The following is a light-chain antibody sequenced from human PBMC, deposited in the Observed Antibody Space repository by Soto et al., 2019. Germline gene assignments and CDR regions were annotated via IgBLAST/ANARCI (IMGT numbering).Light chain of an antibody. CDR3: QSYDSSLSVLV. CDR1: SSNIGAGYD. CDR2: GNS. Sequence: QAVVTQPPSVSGAPGQRVTISCTGSSSNIGAGYDVHWYQQLPGTAPKLLIYGNSNRPSGVPDRFSGSKSGTSASLAITGLQAEDGADYYCQSYDSSLSVLVFGGGTKLTVL. J-gene: IGLJ2*01. V-gene: IGLV1-40*01.